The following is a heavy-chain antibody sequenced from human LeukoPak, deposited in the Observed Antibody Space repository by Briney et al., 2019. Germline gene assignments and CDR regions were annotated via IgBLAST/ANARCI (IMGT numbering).Heavy chain of an antibody. J-gene: IGHJ3*02. V-gene: IGHV3-74*01. CDR2: INTDGSTT. CDR3: ASGGDAFDM. CDR1: GFTFSTYW. Sequence: QPGGSLRLSCAASGFTFSTYWMHWVRHAPGKGLVWVSRINTDGSTTTNADSVKGRVTISRDNAKHKLYLQMNSLRAEDTAVYYCASGGDAFDMWGRGTMVTVSS.